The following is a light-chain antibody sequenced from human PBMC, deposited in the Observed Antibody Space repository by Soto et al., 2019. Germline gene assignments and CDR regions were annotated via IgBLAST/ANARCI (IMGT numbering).Light chain of an antibody. J-gene: IGLJ3*02. V-gene: IGLV1-47*01. CDR1: SSNIGSNY. Sequence: QSALTQPPSASGTPGQRVTISCSGSSSNIGSNYVYWYQQLPGTAPKLLIYRNNQRPSGVPDRFSGSKSGTSASLAISGLRSGDEADYYCAAWDDSLSGWVFGGGTKVTVL. CDR2: RNN. CDR3: AAWDDSLSGWV.